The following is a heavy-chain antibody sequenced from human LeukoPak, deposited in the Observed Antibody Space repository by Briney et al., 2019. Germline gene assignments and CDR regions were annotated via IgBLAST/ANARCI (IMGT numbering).Heavy chain of an antibody. CDR3: AKDYSNYSMGY. J-gene: IGHJ4*02. V-gene: IGHV1-69-2*01. D-gene: IGHD4-11*01. CDR1: GLTFTDYY. CDR2: VDPEDGET. Sequence: ASVKVSCKVSGLTFTDYYIHWVQQAPGKGLEWMGLVDPEDGETIYAEKFQGRVTITADTSTDTAYMELSSLRSEDTAVYYCAKDYSNYSMGYWGQGTLVTVSS.